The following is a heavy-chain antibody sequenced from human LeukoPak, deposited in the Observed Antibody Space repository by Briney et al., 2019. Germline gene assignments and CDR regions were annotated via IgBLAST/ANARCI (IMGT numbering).Heavy chain of an antibody. J-gene: IGHJ4*02. D-gene: IGHD4-11*01. CDR3: ARELTYSDY. Sequence: KPGGSLRLSYAASGFTFSSYAMNWVRQAPGKGLEWVSSISRSSNYIYYADSVKGRFTISRDNAKNSLYLQMNSLRAEDTAVYYCARELTYSDYWGQGTLVTVSS. CDR2: ISRSSNYI. V-gene: IGHV3-21*01. CDR1: GFTFSSYA.